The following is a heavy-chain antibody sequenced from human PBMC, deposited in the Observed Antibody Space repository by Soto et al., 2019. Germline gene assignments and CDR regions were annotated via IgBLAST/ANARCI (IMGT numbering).Heavy chain of an antibody. CDR1: GDSIGSGGYS. J-gene: IGHJ5*02. CDR3: ARYRGVTAAYNWFDP. Sequence: PSETLSLTCAVSGDSIGSGGYSWNWIRQPPGKGLEWIGYIYHSGSTDYNPSLKSRVTILVDRSKNQFSLKLRSVTAADTAVYYCARYRGVTAAYNWFDPWGQGTLVTVSS. V-gene: IGHV4-30-2*01. CDR2: IYHSGST. D-gene: IGHD2-2*01.